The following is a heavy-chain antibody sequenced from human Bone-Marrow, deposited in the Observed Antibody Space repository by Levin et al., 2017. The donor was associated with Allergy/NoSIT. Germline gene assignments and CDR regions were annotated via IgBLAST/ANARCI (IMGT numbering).Heavy chain of an antibody. CDR1: GFTLSSYW. CDR3: ARLKTDYYGMDV. V-gene: IGHV3-74*01. Sequence: LSLTCAASGFTLSSYWMHWVRQVPGKGLEWVSRINFDGTNTRYADSVKGRFTISRDNAKNTLSLQLNSLRAADTAVYFCARLKTDYYGMDVWGQGTTVTVSS. CDR2: INFDGTNT. J-gene: IGHJ6*02.